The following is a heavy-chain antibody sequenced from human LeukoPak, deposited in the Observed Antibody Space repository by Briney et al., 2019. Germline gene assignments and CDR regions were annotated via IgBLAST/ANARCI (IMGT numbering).Heavy chain of an antibody. V-gene: IGHV3-53*01. D-gene: IGHD3-16*01. Sequence: GGSLRLSCTVSGFTVSSNSMSWVRQAPGKGLEWVSFIYSDNTHYSDSVKGRFTISRDNSKNTLYLQMNSLRADDTAGYYCAKAPNAYSPIPNWFDPRGQGTLVTVSS. CDR1: GFTVSSNS. CDR2: IYSDNT. J-gene: IGHJ5*02. CDR3: AKAPNAYSPIPNWFDP.